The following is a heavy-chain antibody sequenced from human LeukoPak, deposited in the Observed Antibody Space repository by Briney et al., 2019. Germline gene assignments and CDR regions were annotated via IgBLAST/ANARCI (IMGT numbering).Heavy chain of an antibody. CDR2: IYPDDSDT. Sequence: GESLKISCKGSGYIFTNYWIGWVRQMPGKGLEWMGIIYPDDSDTRYSPSFRGQVTFSDDKSISTAYLQWSSLKASDTAMYYCARPSAYGEDAFDVWGQGTLVTVSS. CDR1: GYIFTNYW. D-gene: IGHD2-21*01. V-gene: IGHV5-51*01. CDR3: ARPSAYGEDAFDV. J-gene: IGHJ3*01.